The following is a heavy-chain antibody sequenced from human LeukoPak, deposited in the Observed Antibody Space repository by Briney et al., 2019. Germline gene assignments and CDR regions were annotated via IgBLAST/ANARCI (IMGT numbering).Heavy chain of an antibody. CDR2: VSWDGGST. J-gene: IGHJ4*02. V-gene: IGHV3-43*01. D-gene: IGHD3-9*01. CDR3: AKAPTVYLFDS. CDR1: GFTFNDYT. Sequence: GGSLRLSCAASGFTFNDYTMHWVRQRPGKGLEWVSLVSWDGGSTSYADSVKGRFTISRDNRKNSLYLQMNRLRTEDTALYYCAKAPTVYLFDSWGQGTLVTVSS.